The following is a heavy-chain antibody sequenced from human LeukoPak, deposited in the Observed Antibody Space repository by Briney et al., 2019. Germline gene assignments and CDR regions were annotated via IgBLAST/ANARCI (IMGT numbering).Heavy chain of an antibody. Sequence: PGGSLRLSCAASGFTFSNYAMHWVRQAPGKGLEWVAVISYDGSNKYYADSVKGRFTISRDNSKNTLCLQMNSLRAEDTAVYYCARDYEQQLVLISRYYGMDVWGQGTTVTVSS. V-gene: IGHV3-30-3*01. CDR1: GFTFSNYA. CDR2: ISYDGSNK. D-gene: IGHD6-13*01. CDR3: ARDYEQQLVLISRYYGMDV. J-gene: IGHJ6*02.